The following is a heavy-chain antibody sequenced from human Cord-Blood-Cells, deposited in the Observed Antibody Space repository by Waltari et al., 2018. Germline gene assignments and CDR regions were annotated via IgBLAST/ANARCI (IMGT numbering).Heavy chain of an antibody. CDR1: GFTFSSYG. CDR2: ISYDGSIN. J-gene: IGHJ4*02. V-gene: IGHV3-30*18. Sequence: QVQLVESGGGVVQPGRSLRLSCAASGFTFSSYGMHWVRQAPGKGLEGGVVISYDGSINYYAASVKGRFTISRDNSKNTLYLQMNSLRAEDTAVYYCAKDGTGELDYWGQGTLVTVSS. D-gene: IGHD7-27*01. CDR3: AKDGTGELDY.